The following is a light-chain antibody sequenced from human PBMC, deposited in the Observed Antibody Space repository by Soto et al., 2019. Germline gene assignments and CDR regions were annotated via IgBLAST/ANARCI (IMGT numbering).Light chain of an antibody. V-gene: IGKV1-9*01. J-gene: IGKJ5*01. CDR1: QVISSD. CDR2: DAS. Sequence: DLQLTQSPSFLSASVRDRVIITCRASQVISSDLAWYQQKAGKAPKLLIYDASSLQRGVPSRFSGRGSGTEFTLTISSLQPEDFATYYCQQLKSYPITFGQGTRLEIK. CDR3: QQLKSYPIT.